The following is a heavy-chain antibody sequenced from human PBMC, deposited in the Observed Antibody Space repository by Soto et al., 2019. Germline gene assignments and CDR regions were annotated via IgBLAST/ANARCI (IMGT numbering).Heavy chain of an antibody. J-gene: IGHJ4*02. CDR3: ATDESFAY. Sequence: LRLSFAASGFTFRTYWMSWVRQAPGTGLEWVATIGQDGGVKYYVDSVKGRFTISRDNAKNSLDLQMNNLRVEDTAMYYCATDESFAYWGRGALVTVSS. CDR2: IGQDGGVK. CDR1: GFTFRTYW. V-gene: IGHV3-7*03.